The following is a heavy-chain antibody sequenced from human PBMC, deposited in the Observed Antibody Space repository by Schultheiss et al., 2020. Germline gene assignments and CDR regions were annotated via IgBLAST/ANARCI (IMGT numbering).Heavy chain of an antibody. V-gene: IGHV3-21*01. CDR1: GFTFSSYG. Sequence: GGSLRLSCAASGFTFSSYGMHWVRQAPGKGLEWVSSISSSSSYIYYADSVKGRFTISRDNAKNSLYLQMNSLRAEDTAVYYCARAGYCSSTSCQSDNWFDPWGQGTLVTVSS. J-gene: IGHJ5*02. D-gene: IGHD2-2*01. CDR3: ARAGYCSSTSCQSDNWFDP. CDR2: ISSSSSYI.